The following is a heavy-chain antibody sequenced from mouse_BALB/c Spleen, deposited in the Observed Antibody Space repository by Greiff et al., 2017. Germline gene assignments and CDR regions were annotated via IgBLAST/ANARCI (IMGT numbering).Heavy chain of an antibody. CDR1: GFTFTDYY. CDR2: IRNKANGYTT. CDR3: ASVTGPFAY. D-gene: IGHD4-1*01. V-gene: IGHV7-3*02. Sequence: EVNVVESGGGLVQPGGSLRLSCATSGFTFTDYYMSWVRQPPGKALEWLGFIRNKANGYTTEYSASVKGRFTISRDNSQSILYLQMNTLRAEDSATYYCASVTGPFAYWGQGTLVTVSA. J-gene: IGHJ3*01.